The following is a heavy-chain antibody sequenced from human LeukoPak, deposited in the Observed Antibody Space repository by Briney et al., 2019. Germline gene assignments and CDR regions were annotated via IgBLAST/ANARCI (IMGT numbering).Heavy chain of an antibody. CDR3: ASFLRGYTYGYGY. J-gene: IGHJ4*02. Sequence: SETLSLTCAVSGGSISSNNWWSWVRQPPGKGLEWIGEIYHSGSTNYNPSLKSRVTISVDKSKNQLSLKLSSVTAADTAVYYCASFLRGYTYGYGYWGQGTLVTVSS. D-gene: IGHD5-18*01. CDR2: IYHSGST. V-gene: IGHV4-4*02. CDR1: GGSISSNNW.